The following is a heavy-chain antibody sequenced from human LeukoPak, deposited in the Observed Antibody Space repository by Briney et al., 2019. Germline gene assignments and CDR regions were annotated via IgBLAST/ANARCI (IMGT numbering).Heavy chain of an antibody. J-gene: IGHJ4*02. CDR3: TRDRGTMIVVVTIDC. CDR1: GFTFSSYA. V-gene: IGHV3-30*04. D-gene: IGHD3-22*01. CDR2: ISYDGSNK. Sequence: GGSLRLSCAASGFTFSSYAMHWVRQAPGKGLAWVAVISYDGSNKYYADSVKGRFTISRDNSKNTLYLQMNSLRAEDTAVYYCTRDRGTMIVVVTIDCWGQGTLVTVSS.